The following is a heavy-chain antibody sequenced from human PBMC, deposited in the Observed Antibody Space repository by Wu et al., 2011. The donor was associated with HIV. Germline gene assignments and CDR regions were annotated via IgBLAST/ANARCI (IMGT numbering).Heavy chain of an antibody. D-gene: IGHD3-22*01. CDR3: ARPPPGSTYYYEQYYFGY. J-gene: IGHJ4*02. Sequence: GPSVKVSCKASGGTFNSYGISWVRQAPGQGLEWMGGIIPIFVQQLRTEVQGRVTMSRDTSITTAYMELSRLRSDDSAIYYCARPPPGSTYYYEQYYFGYWGQGTLVTVSS. CDR1: GGTFNSYG. CDR2: IIPIFVQ. V-gene: IGHV1-69*05.